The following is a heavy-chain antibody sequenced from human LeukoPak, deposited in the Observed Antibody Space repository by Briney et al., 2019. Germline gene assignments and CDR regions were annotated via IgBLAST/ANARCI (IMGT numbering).Heavy chain of an antibody. J-gene: IGHJ3*02. D-gene: IGHD3-10*01. CDR3: ASHVRASGSGSYAFDI. CDR1: GGSIRISMEY. Sequence: SETLSLTCTVSGGSIRISMEYWRWVRQPPGKGLEWIVYDYCRGIPYYHPALKSRVTISVDTSHNLFSLELDYVPAAGAALYYCASHVRASGSGSYAFDIWGQGTMVTVSS. CDR2: DYCRGIP. V-gene: IGHV4-39*01.